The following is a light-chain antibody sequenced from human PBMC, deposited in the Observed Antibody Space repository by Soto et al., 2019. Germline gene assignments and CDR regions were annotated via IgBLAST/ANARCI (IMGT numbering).Light chain of an antibody. J-gene: IGLJ3*02. V-gene: IGLV2-23*01. CDR3: CSYAGGLTWV. CDR1: SSDVGSYNL. Sequence: QSALTQPASVSGSPGQSITISCTGTSSDVGSYNLVSWYQQHPDKVPKLMIYEGSTRPSGVSNRFSGSKSGNTASLTISGLQTEDEAEDYCCSYAGGLTWVFGGGTQLTVL. CDR2: EGS.